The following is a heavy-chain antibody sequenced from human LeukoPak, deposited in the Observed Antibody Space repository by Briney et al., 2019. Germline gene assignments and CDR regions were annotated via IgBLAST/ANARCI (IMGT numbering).Heavy chain of an antibody. CDR1: GGSISSSSYY. Sequence: SETLSLTCTVSGGSISSSSYYWGWIRQPPGKGLEWIGNIYYSGSTYYNPSLKSRVTISVDTSKNQFSLKLSSVIAADTAVYYCARGKDIVVVPDWGQGTMVTVSS. CDR3: ARGKDIVVVPD. CDR2: IYYSGST. J-gene: IGHJ3*01. V-gene: IGHV4-39*01. D-gene: IGHD2-2*01.